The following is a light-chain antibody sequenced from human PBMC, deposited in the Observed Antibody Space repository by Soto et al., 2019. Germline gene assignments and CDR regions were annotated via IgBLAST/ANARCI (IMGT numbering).Light chain of an antibody. CDR3: EAWDDSLNGYV. V-gene: IGLV1-44*01. CDR2: SNN. J-gene: IGLJ1*01. Sequence: VVTQPPSATGTPGQGVTISCSGSSSNIGRNTVNWYQQLPGTAPKLLIYSNNQRPSGVPDRFSGSKSGTSASLAISGLQSEDEADYYCEAWDDSLNGYVFGTGPKVTVL. CDR1: SSNIGRNT.